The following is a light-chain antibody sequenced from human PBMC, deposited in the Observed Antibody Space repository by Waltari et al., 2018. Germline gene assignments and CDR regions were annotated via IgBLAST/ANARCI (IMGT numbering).Light chain of an antibody. J-gene: IGLJ3*02. CDR1: SSNIGDHH. CDR3: ASWDDKLNAWV. CDR2: TNN. V-gene: IGLV1-47*01. Sequence: QSVVTQPPSASGTPGQRVTISCSGSSSNIGDHHVYWYQQVPGTAPKLLVHTNNERPSGVPARFTGSKSGTSASLAIYGLRSEGEADYYCASWDDKLNAWVIGGGTRLTVL.